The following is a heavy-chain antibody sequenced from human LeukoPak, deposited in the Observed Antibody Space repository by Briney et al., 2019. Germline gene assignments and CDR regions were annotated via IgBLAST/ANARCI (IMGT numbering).Heavy chain of an antibody. CDR2: ISTNDGNT. J-gene: IGHJ3*02. V-gene: IGHV1-18*01. Sequence: ASVKVSCTASGYSSISYSVNWVRQAPGQGLEWVGRISTNDGNTVYAQNVQDRVTMTRDTSTSTAYMGLRSLGSNDTAIYYCARASAFDIWGQGTMVTVFS. CDR1: GYSSISYS. CDR3: ARASAFDI.